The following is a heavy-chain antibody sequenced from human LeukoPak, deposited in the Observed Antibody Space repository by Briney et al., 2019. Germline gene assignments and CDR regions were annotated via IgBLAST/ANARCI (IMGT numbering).Heavy chain of an antibody. CDR1: GGTFSSYA. V-gene: IGHV1-69*04. CDR2: IIPILGIA. Sequence: ASVKVSCKASGGTFSSYAISWVRQAPGHGLEWMGRIIPILGIANYAQKFQGRVTITADKSTSTAYMELSSLRSEDTAVYYCASRRGVIAVADYYFDYWGQGTLVTVSS. CDR3: ASRRGVIAVADYYFDY. J-gene: IGHJ4*02. D-gene: IGHD6-19*01.